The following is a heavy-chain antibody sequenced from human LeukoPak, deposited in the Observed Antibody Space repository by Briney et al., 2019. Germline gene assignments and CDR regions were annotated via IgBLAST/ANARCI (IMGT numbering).Heavy chain of an antibody. CDR2: ISYDGINE. Sequence: GGSLRLSCAASGFTFSRYGMHWVRQTPGKGLEWAAVISYDGINEYYVDSVKGRFTISRDNSKNSLYLQMESLTIEDTAVYYCATGRVDYGDYGVVRHWGQGTLVTVSS. V-gene: IGHV3-30*03. CDR3: ATGRVDYGDYGVVRH. D-gene: IGHD4-17*01. J-gene: IGHJ4*02. CDR1: GFTFSRYG.